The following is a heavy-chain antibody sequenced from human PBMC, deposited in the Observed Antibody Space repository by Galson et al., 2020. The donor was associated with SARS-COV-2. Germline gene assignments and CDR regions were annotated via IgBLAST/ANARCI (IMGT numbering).Heavy chain of an antibody. D-gene: IGHD3-22*01. CDR2: IYPGDSDT. J-gene: IGHJ5*02. CDR3: ARLTDYYDSSGYYKGVLGQQDWFDP. CDR1: GYSFTSYW. Sequence: KIGESLKISCKGSGYSFTSYWIGWVRQMPGKGLEWMGIIYPGDSDTRYSPSFQGQVTISADKSISTAYLQWSSLKASDTAMYYCARLTDYYDSSGYYKGVLGQQDWFDPWGQGTLVTVSS. V-gene: IGHV5-51*01.